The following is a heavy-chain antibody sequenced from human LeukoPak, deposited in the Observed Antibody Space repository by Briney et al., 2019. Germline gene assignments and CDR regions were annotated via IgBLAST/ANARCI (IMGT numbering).Heavy chain of an antibody. CDR3: ARAQVGATPPYVDY. V-gene: IGHV3-74*01. CDR2: INSDGSST. Sequence: GGSLRLSCAAPGFTFSSYWMHWVRQAPGKGLVWVSRINSDGSSTSYADSVKGRFTISRDNAKNTLYLQMNSLRAEDTAVYYCARAQVGATPPYVDYWGQGTLVTVSS. J-gene: IGHJ4*02. D-gene: IGHD1-26*01. CDR1: GFTFSSYW.